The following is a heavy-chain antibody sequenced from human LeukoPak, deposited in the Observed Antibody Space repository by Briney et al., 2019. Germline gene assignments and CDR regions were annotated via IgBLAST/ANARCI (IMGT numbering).Heavy chain of an antibody. CDR1: GASVSSASY. D-gene: IGHD2-2*01. J-gene: IGHJ3*02. CDR2: IYNGVNT. CDR3: ASLWPYQLSAFDI. Sequence: SETLSLTCTVSGASVSSASYWTWIRQPPGQGVAWIAHIYNGVNTNYNPSLKSRVTISVDTSKNQFSLKLSSVTAADTAVYYCASLWPYQLSAFDIWGQGTMVTVSS. V-gene: IGHV4-61*01.